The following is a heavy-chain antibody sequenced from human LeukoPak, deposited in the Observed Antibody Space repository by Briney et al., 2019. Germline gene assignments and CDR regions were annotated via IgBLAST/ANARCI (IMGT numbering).Heavy chain of an antibody. J-gene: IGHJ3*02. V-gene: IGHV3-21*01. CDR3: ARDHQPTYYYDSSGNHRVSPGAFDS. D-gene: IGHD3-22*01. CDR2: ITSSSRDI. CDR1: RFTLSSYS. Sequence: VGCPRHSPAPSRFTLSSYSMSSGSATPQKGVWWVSSITSSSRDINYTDSVKGRFTISGDNSKNSVYLQMNRLRAEDTAVYYCARDHQPTYYYDSSGNHRVSPGAFDSWGQGTMVTVSS.